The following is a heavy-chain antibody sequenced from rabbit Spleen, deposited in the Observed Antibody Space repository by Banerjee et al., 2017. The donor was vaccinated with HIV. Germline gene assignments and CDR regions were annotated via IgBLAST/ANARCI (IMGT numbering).Heavy chain of an antibody. D-gene: IGHD4-1*01. Sequence: QSLEESGGDLVKPGASLTLTCTASGVSFSSSSYMCWVRQAPGKGLEWIACIDIGSSGFTYFATWAKGRFTCSKTSSTTVTLQMTSLTAADTATYFCARDLDGVIGWNFGWWGQGTLVTVS. CDR1: GVSFSSSSY. CDR2: IDIGSSGFT. CDR3: ARDLDGVIGWNFGW. J-gene: IGHJ3*01. V-gene: IGHV1S40*01.